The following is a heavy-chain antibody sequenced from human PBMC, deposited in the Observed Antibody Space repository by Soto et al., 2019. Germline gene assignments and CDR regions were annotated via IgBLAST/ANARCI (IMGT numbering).Heavy chain of an antibody. CDR2: IYYSGST. D-gene: IGHD5-18*01. J-gene: IGHJ3*02. V-gene: IGHV4-31*03. CDR1: GGSISSGGYY. CDR3: ARGSDTAMVAYAFDT. Sequence: SETLSLTCTVSGGSISSGGYYWSWIRQHPGKGLEWIGYIYYSGSTYYNPSLKSRVTISVDTSKNQFSLKLSSVTAADTAVYYCARGSDTAMVAYAFDTWGQGTMVTVSS.